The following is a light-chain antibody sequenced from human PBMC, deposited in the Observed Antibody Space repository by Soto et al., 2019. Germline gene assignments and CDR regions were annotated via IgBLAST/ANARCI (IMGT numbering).Light chain of an antibody. Sequence: EIVLTQSPATLSLSPGERATLSCRASPSVTNYLAWYQQKPGQPPRLLIYGAFNRAAGIPARFSGSGSGTEFSLTISSLQSEDFAVYYCQQYNIWPRTFGQGTKVDIK. CDR1: PSVTNY. J-gene: IGKJ1*01. CDR2: GAF. CDR3: QQYNIWPRT. V-gene: IGKV3D-15*01.